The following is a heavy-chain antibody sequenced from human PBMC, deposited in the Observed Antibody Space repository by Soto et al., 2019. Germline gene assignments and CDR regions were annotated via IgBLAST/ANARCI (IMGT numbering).Heavy chain of an antibody. CDR3: ARVCGGDCHYGMDV. CDR1: GGSISRGGYY. CDR2: IYYSGNT. J-gene: IGHJ6*02. V-gene: IGHV4-31*03. Sequence: QVQLQESGPGLVKPSQTLSLTCTVSGGSISRGGYYWSWIRQHPGKGLEWIGYIYYSGNTYYNPSLKSRFTISVDTSKNQFSLKLSSVTAADTAVYYCARVCGGDCHYGMDVWGQGTTVTVSS. D-gene: IGHD2-21*02.